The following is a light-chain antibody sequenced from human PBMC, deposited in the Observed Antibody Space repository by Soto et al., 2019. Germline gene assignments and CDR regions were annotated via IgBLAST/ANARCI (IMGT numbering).Light chain of an antibody. CDR1: QSVSGD. J-gene: IGKJ1*01. CDR2: GAS. Sequence: EIVMTQSPGTLSLSPGKISTLSCRASQSVSGDLAWYRQTPGQAPRRLIYGASTRATGIPARLRGSGSGTEFPLTISRMQSEDFAVDYCQQYDKWPTFGQGTKVDI. CDR3: QQYDKWPT. V-gene: IGKV3-15*01.